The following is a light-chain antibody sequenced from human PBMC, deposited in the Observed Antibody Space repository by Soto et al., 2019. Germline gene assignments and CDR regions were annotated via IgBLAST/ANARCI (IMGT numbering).Light chain of an antibody. V-gene: IGKV3-20*01. J-gene: IGKJ1*01. CDR1: QSVSNNY. CDR3: QQYVSSPQT. Sequence: EIVLTQSPGTLSLSPGERSTLSCRCSQSVSNNYLAWYQQKPGQAPRLLIYGASNRATGIPDRFSGSGSGTDFTLTISRLEPEDFAMYFCQQYVSSPQTFGQGTKVDI. CDR2: GAS.